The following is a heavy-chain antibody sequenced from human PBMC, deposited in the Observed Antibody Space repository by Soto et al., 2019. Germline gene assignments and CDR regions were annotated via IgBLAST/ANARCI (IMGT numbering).Heavy chain of an antibody. CDR2: ISAYDGKT. J-gene: IGHJ5*02. CDR3: ARDPHEFWTSYWFDP. V-gene: IGHV1-18*01. D-gene: IGHD3-3*01. Sequence: ASVKVSCKASGYTFTRYAIHWVRQAPGQGLELMGWISAYDGKTTYAEKFQGRVTLTTDTSTSTAYMELRSLRSDDTAIYYCARDPHEFWTSYWFDPWGQGTPVTVSS. CDR1: GYTFTRYA.